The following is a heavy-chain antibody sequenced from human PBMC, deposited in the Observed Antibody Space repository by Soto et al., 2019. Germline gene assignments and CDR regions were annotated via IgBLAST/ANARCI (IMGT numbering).Heavy chain of an antibody. Sequence: ASVKVSCKASGYTFTSYDINWVRQATGQGLEWMGWMNPNSGNTGYAQKFQGRVTMTRNTSISTAYMELSSLRSEDTAVYYCARGRKVECTNGVCYTIYYGMDVWGQGTTVTVSS. CDR2: MNPNSGNT. CDR1: GYTFTSYD. CDR3: ARGRKVECTNGVCYTIYYGMDV. J-gene: IGHJ6*02. D-gene: IGHD2-8*01. V-gene: IGHV1-8*01.